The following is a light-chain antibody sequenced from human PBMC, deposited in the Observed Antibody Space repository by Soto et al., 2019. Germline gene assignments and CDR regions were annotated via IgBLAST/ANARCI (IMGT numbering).Light chain of an antibody. V-gene: IGKV3-20*01. CDR1: QSVSSSY. J-gene: IGKJ2*01. CDR2: GAS. CDR3: QQYGSLPYT. Sequence: EIGLTQSPGTLSLSPGERATLSCRASQSVSSSYLAWYQQKPGQAPWPLIYGASSRDTDIPDRFSGSGSGTDFNLSISTLEPEDLAGSDCQQYGSLPYTCGQGTKLEIK.